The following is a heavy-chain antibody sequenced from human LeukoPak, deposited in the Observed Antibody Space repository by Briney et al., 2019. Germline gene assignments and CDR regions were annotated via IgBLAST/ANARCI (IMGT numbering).Heavy chain of an antibody. D-gene: IGHD3-10*01. Sequence: KSSETLSLTCTVSGGSISSSSYYWGWIRQPPGKGLEWIGSIYYSGSTYYNPSLKSRVTISVDTSKNQFSLKLSSVTAADTAVYYCARAPLAMARGVDDAFDIWGQGTMVTVSS. CDR3: ARAPLAMARGVDDAFDI. J-gene: IGHJ3*02. CDR2: IYYSGST. V-gene: IGHV4-39*07. CDR1: GGSISSSSYY.